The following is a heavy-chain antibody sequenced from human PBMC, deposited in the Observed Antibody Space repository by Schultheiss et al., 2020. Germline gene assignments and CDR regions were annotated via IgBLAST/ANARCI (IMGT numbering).Heavy chain of an antibody. V-gene: IGHV4-34*01. CDR1: GGSFSGYY. J-gene: IGHJ4*02. Sequence: SETLSLTCAVYGGSFSGYYWTWIRQSPGKGLEWIGEINHSGSTNYNPSLNNRVTISLDTTKTQFSLKLSSVTAADTAVYYCARHLMVATLFSYFDYWCQGTLVTVAS. CDR3: ARHLMVATLFSYFDY. D-gene: IGHD5-12*01. CDR2: INHSGST.